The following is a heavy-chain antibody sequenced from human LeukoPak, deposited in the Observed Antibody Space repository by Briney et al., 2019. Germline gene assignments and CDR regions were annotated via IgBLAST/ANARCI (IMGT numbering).Heavy chain of an antibody. CDR1: GFSVGTNY. CDR2: IYSGGTT. V-gene: IGHV3-53*01. J-gene: IGHJ4*02. CDR3: ARDQEY. Sequence: GGSLRLSCAASGFSVGTNYMSWVRQAPGKGLEWVSVIYSGGTTYYAESVKGRFTISRDNSKNTLYLQMNSLRAEDTAVYYCARDQEYWGQGTLVTVSS.